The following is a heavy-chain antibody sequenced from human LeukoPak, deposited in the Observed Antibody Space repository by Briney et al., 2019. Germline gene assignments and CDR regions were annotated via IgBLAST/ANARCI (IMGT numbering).Heavy chain of an antibody. CDR1: GYTFTSYG. CDR2: ISAYNGNT. V-gene: IGHV1-18*01. Sequence: GASVKVSCKASGYTFTSYGISWVRQAPGQGLEWMGWISAYNGNTNYAQKLQGRVTMTTDTSTSTAYMELRSLRSDDTAVYYCARVARRLGELSHLDYWGQGTLVTVSS. CDR3: ARVARRLGELSHLDY. J-gene: IGHJ4*02. D-gene: IGHD3-16*02.